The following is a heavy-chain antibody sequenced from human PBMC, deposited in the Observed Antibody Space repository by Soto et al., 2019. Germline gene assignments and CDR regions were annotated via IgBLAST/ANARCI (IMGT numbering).Heavy chain of an antibody. CDR3: AKFRGPSYSYYSMDV. D-gene: IGHD3-16*01. J-gene: IGHJ6*03. V-gene: IGHV3-23*01. CDR1: GFTFGSYA. CDR2: ISGSGRTT. Sequence: EVQLLESGGGLVQPGGSLRLSCAASGFTFGSYAMNWLRQAPGRGLECVSFISGSGRTTYYAASVKGRFTASRDNSENTLYLQMNGLRAEDTALYYCAKFRGPSYSYYSMDVWGKGTTVTVSS.